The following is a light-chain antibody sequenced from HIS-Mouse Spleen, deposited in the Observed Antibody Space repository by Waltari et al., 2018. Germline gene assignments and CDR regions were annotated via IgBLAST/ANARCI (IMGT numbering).Light chain of an antibody. Sequence: QSVLTQPPSASGTPGQRVPISCSGSSSNIVSNTVNWYQQLPGPAPKLRIYGNNHRPSGVPDRFSGSRSGTSASLAISGLQSEDEADYYCAAWDDSLNGWVFGGGTKLTVL. CDR2: GNN. V-gene: IGLV1-44*01. CDR3: AAWDDSLNGWV. CDR1: SSNIVSNT. J-gene: IGLJ3*02.